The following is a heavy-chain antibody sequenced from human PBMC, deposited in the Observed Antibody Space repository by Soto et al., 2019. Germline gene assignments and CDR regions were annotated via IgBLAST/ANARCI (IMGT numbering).Heavy chain of an antibody. J-gene: IGHJ6*02. CDR1: GYTFTRYG. CDR2: INTYNGNT. V-gene: IGHV1-18*01. CDR3: AMVDVYVTPSPQDV. Sequence: QVQLVQSGAEVKNPGASVKVSCKASGYTFTRYGIGWARQAPGQGLEWMGWINTYNGNTNDAQNVQGRVTLTTDTSTSTAYMELRSLRSNATAIYYCAMVDVYVTPSPQDVWGQGTTVIVSS. D-gene: IGHD3-16*01.